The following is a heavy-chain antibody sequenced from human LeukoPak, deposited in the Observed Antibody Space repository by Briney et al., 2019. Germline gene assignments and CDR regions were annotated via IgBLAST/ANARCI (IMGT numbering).Heavy chain of an antibody. D-gene: IGHD5-18*01. V-gene: IGHV4-39*01. Sequence: SETLSLTCTVSGGSISSSSYYWGWIRQPPGKGLEWIGSIYYSGSTYYNPSLKSRVTISVDTSKNQFSLKLSSVTAADTAVYYCALGGYSYGFYYYYMDVWGKGTTVTVSS. CDR1: GGSISSSSYY. J-gene: IGHJ6*03. CDR2: IYYSGST. CDR3: ALGGYSYGFYYYYMDV.